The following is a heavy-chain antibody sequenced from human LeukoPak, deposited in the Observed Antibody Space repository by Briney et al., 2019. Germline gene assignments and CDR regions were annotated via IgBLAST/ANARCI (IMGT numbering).Heavy chain of an antibody. CDR1: GYTFTSYG. D-gene: IGHD1-26*01. Sequence: ASVMVSCKASGYTFTSYGISWVRQAPGQGLEWMGWISAYNGNTNYAQKLQGRVTMTTDTSTSTAYMELRSLRSDDTAVYYCAKDNSGSYLNAFDIWGQGTMVTVSS. V-gene: IGHV1-18*01. CDR3: AKDNSGSYLNAFDI. CDR2: ISAYNGNT. J-gene: IGHJ3*02.